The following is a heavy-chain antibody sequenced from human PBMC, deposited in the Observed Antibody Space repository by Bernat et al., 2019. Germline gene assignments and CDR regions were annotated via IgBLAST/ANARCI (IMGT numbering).Heavy chain of an antibody. Sequence: QVQLVESGGGLVKPGGSLRLSCAASGFTFSDYYMSWIRQAPGKGLEWVSYISSSGSTIYYADSVKGRFTISRDNAKNSLYLQMNSLRAEDTAVYYCARDQRPHYYDSSGYQAHYFDYWGQGALVTVSS. CDR1: GFTFSDYY. J-gene: IGHJ4*02. V-gene: IGHV3-11*01. CDR2: ISSSGSTI. CDR3: ARDQRPHYYDSSGYQAHYFDY. D-gene: IGHD3-22*01.